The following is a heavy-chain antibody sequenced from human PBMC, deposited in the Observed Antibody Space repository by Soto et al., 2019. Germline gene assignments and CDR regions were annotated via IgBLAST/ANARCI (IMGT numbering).Heavy chain of an antibody. CDR2: IGSSSSYT. J-gene: IGHJ4*02. CDR3: ARRRPTGYYNY. CDR1: GFPFSDYY. Sequence: QVQLVEYGGDLDKPGGSLRLSCAASGFPFSDYYMSWIRQAPGKGLEWVSSIGSSSSYTNYADSVKGRFTISRDNAKNSLYLQMNSLRAEDTAVYYCARRRPTGYYNYWGQGTLVTVSS. V-gene: IGHV3-11*05. D-gene: IGHD3-9*01.